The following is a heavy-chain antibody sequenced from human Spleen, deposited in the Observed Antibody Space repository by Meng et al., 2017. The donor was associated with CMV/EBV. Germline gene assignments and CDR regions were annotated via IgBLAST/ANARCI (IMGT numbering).Heavy chain of an antibody. J-gene: IGHJ4*02. CDR3: ARPIAVRGKY. CDR1: GFTFSSYW. Sequence: GVSLKISCAASGFTFSSYWMHWVRQVPGKGLVWVSRINSDGSSTNYADSVKGRFTISRDNAKNTLYLQMNSPRAEDTAVYYCARPIAVRGKYWGQGTLVTVSS. V-gene: IGHV3-74*01. CDR2: INSDGSST. D-gene: IGHD6-19*01.